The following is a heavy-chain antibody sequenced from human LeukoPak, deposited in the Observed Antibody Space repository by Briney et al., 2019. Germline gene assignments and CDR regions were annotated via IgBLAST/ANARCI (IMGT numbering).Heavy chain of an antibody. CDR1: GFSFKTYD. Sequence: PGGSLRLSCAASGFSFKTYDMNWVRQAPGKGLEWVSTISGRDGTTHYADSVKGRFTISRDNSKNRVYLQMNSLRADDTAVYYCAKTIVPAAIDAFDIWGQGTMVTVSS. J-gene: IGHJ3*02. V-gene: IGHV3-23*01. CDR2: ISGRDGTT. CDR3: AKTIVPAAIDAFDI. D-gene: IGHD2-2*02.